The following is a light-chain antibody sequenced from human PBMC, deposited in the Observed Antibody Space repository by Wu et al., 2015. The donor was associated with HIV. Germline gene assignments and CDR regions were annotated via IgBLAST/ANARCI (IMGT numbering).Light chain of an antibody. V-gene: IGKV3-20*01. CDR1: QSVSNY. Sequence: EIVLTQSPATLSLSPGERATLSCRASQSVSNYLAWYQQKPGQAPRLLIYDTSNRATGIPARFSGSGSGTDFTLTINRLEPEDFAVYYCQQYGSSPPWTFGQGTKLEIK. J-gene: IGKJ1*01. CDR2: DTS. CDR3: QQYGSSPPWT.